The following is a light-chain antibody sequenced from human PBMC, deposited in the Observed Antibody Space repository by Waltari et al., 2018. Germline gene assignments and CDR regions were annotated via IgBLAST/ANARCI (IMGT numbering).Light chain of an antibody. CDR3: AAWDDSLSASL. CDR1: SFNIGGNY. V-gene: IGLV1-47*01. J-gene: IGLJ3*02. CDR2: RNE. Sequence: QTVLTQPPSVSGTPGQRVTSPCSGSSFNIGGNYVYWFQQLPGTAPKLPIYRNEERPSGVPDRISGSKSGTSASLAISGLRSEDEAHYYCAAWDDSLSASLFGGGTKLTVL.